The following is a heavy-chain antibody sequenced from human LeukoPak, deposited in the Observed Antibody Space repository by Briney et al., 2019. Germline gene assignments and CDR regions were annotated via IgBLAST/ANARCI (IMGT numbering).Heavy chain of an antibody. D-gene: IGHD3-22*01. Sequence: PGGSLRLSCAASGFTFSSYSMNWVRQAPGKGLEWVSSISSSSSYIYYADSVKGRFTISRDNAKNSLYLQMNSLRAEDTAVYYCARDWDSSGYYYFFDYWGQGTLVTVSS. CDR3: ARDWDSSGYYYFFDY. CDR2: ISSSSSYI. V-gene: IGHV3-21*01. CDR1: GFTFSSYS. J-gene: IGHJ4*02.